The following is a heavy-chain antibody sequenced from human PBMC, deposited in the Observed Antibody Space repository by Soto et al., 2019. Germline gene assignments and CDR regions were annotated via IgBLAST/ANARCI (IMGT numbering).Heavy chain of an antibody. D-gene: IGHD1-26*01. CDR1: GFSLSTDRVG. Sequence: QITLKESGPTLVKPTQTLTLTCTFSGFSLSTDRVGVGWIRQPPGKALDWLAVIYWDDSKTYIPALKSRLTITKDTSKNQVVLTMTNMDPVDTATYYCAHAYGGRSLYWGQGTLVTVSS. CDR3: AHAYGGRSLY. J-gene: IGHJ4*02. CDR2: IYWDDSK. V-gene: IGHV2-5*02.